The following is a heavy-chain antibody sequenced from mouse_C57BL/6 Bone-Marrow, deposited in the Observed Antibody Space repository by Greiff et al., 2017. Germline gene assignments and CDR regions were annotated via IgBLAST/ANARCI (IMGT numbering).Heavy chain of an antibody. CDR1: GFNIKDDY. CDR3: TTLWYFDY. D-gene: IGHD1-1*02. J-gene: IGHJ2*01. Sequence: VQLQQSGAELVRPGASVKLSCTASGFNIKDDYMHWVKQRSEQGLEWIGWIDPENGDTEYASKFQGKATITADTSSNTAYLQLSSLTSEDTAVYYCTTLWYFDYWGQGTTLTVSS. V-gene: IGHV14-4*01. CDR2: IDPENGDT.